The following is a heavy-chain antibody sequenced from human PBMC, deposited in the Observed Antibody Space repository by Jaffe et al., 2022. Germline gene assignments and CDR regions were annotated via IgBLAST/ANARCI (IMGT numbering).Heavy chain of an antibody. CDR1: GYTFTNYY. Sequence: QVQLVQSGAEVKKSGASVKVSCKASGYTFTNYYMHWVRQAPGQGLEWMGVINPTGVTTNYAQNFQGRVTMTRDTSTSTVYMELSSLRSEDTAVYYCASERESKYYFDYWGQGTLVTVSS. CDR2: INPTGVTT. CDR3: ASERESKYYFDY. V-gene: IGHV1-46*01. J-gene: IGHJ4*02.